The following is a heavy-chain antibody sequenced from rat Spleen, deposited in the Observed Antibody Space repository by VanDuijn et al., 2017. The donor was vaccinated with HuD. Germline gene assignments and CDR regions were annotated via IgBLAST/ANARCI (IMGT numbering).Heavy chain of an antibody. Sequence: VQLKESGPGLVQPSQTLSLTCTVAGFSLTSYNVHWVRQPPGKGLEWMGVMWSGGSTDYNSALKSRLSISRDTSKNQVFLKMNRLQSEETTTYYCARGEQPYFDDWGQGVMVTVSS. CDR1: GFSLTSYN. CDR2: MWSGGST. CDR3: ARGEQPYFDD. V-gene: IGHV2-45*01. D-gene: IGHD1-2*01. J-gene: IGHJ2*01.